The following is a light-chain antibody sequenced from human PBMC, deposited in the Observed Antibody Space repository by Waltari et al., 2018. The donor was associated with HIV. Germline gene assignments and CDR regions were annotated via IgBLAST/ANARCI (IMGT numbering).Light chain of an antibody. CDR1: NNDIASHDY. J-gene: IGLJ1*01. CDR3: SSFVNGGTYV. V-gene: IGLV2-23*02. Sequence: QSALTQPASVSGYPGQSVTILCTGTNNDIASHDYVSWYRVVPDKAPKFLIFDVNRRPSDISHRFSGSKSGYTASLMIFGLQPEDEADYFCSSFVNGGTYVFGSGTKV. CDR2: DVN.